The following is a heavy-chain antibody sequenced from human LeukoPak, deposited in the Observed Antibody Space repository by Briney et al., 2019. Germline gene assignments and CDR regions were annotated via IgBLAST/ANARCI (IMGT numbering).Heavy chain of an antibody. CDR1: GYSFTSYW. D-gene: IGHD5-24*01. Sequence: GESLKISCKGSGYSFTSYWIGWVRQMPGKGLEWMGIIYPGDSDTRYSPSFQGQVTISADKSISTAYLQWSSLKASDTAMYYCARSASSDGYNYISGMDVWGKGTTVTVSS. CDR2: IYPGDSDT. CDR3: ARSASSDGYNYISGMDV. J-gene: IGHJ6*04. V-gene: IGHV5-51*01.